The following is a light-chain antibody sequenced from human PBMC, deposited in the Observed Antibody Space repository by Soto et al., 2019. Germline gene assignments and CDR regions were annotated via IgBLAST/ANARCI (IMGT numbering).Light chain of an antibody. CDR1: QSVSSN. Sequence: EIVMTQSPATLSVSPGERATLSCRARQSVSSNLAWYQQKPGQAPRLLIYGASTSATGIPARFIGSGSGTEFTLTISSLQSEDFAVYYCQQYNNWPYTFGHGTKLEIK. J-gene: IGKJ2*01. V-gene: IGKV3-15*01. CDR3: QQYNNWPYT. CDR2: GAS.